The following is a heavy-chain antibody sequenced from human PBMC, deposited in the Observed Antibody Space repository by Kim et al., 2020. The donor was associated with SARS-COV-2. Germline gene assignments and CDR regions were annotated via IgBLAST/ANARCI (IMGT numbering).Heavy chain of an antibody. CDR1: GFTFSAYA. Sequence: GGSLRLSCAASGFTFSAYALSWIRQAPGKGLEWVSHISNTGDTTYYADSVKGRFTISRDNSKSTLYLQMNSLRADDTAVYHCAKERFGGMSDWYFDLWGRGTLVTVSS. D-gene: IGHD1-26*01. V-gene: IGHV3-23*01. CDR2: ISNTGDTT. CDR3: AKERFGGMSDWYFDL. J-gene: IGHJ2*01.